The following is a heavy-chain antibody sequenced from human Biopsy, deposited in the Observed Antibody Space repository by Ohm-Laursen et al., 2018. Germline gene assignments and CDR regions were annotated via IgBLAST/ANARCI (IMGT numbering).Heavy chain of an antibody. J-gene: IGHJ5*02. D-gene: IGHD1-14*01. CDR2: IYTSGIT. CDR3: ARDRDRRGWFDP. V-gene: IGHV4-4*07. CDR1: GGSLSSYA. Sequence: TLSLTCTVSGGSLSSYAWSWIRQPAGQGLEWIGQIYTSGITNYNPSLKSRITMSVATSKNKFTMRVSSVTAADTAVYYCARDRDRRGWFDPWGQGTLVTVSS.